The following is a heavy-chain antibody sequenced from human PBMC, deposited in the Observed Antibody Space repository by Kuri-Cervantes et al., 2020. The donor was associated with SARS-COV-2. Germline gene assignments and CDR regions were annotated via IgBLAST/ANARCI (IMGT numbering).Heavy chain of an antibody. CDR1: GGSISSGDYY. Sequence: SETLSLTCTVSGGSISSGDYYWGWIRQPPGKGLEWIGSIYHSGSTYYNPSLKSRVTISVDTSKNQFSLKLSSVTAADTAVYYCARVSGAGAFDIWGQGTMVTVSS. CDR2: IYHSGST. D-gene: IGHD1-26*01. J-gene: IGHJ3*02. V-gene: IGHV4-39*07. CDR3: ARVSGAGAFDI.